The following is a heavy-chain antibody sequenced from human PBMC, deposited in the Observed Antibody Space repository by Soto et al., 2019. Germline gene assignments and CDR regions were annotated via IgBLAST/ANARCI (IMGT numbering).Heavy chain of an antibody. CDR3: AKGHGSEMDY. D-gene: IGHD3-10*01. V-gene: IGHV3-30*18. CDR2: ISYDGSNK. CDR1: GFTFSSYG. J-gene: IGHJ4*02. Sequence: GSMRHSCAASGFTFSSYGMHWVRQAPGKGLEWVAVISYDGSNKYYADSVKGRFTISRDNSKNTLYLQMNSLRAEDTAVYYCAKGHGSEMDYWGQGTLVTVSS.